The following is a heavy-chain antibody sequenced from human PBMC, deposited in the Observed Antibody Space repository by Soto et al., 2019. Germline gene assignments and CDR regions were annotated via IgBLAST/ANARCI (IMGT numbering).Heavy chain of an antibody. CDR3: ARYYVSSGYSWFDP. Sequence: ASVKVSCKASGYNFTTYGISWVRQAPGQGLEWMGWISAYNGNTNYGQKLQGRVTMTTDTSTSKSYMELRSLRSEDTAVYYCARYYVSSGYSWFDPWGQGTLVTVAS. D-gene: IGHD3-22*01. V-gene: IGHV1-18*04. J-gene: IGHJ5*02. CDR1: GYNFTTYG. CDR2: ISAYNGNT.